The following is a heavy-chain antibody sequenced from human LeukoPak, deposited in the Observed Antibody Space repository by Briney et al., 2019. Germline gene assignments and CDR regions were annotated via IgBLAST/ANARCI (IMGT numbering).Heavy chain of an antibody. D-gene: IGHD6-19*01. CDR1: GVSISSSNSY. J-gene: IGHJ3*02. Sequence: PSETLSLTCTVSGVSISSSNSYWGWIRQPPGKGLEWIGSIYYSGNTYYNASLKSQVSISIDTSKNRFSLKLTSVTAADTAVYYCAREGWQWLVHAFDIWGQGTMVTVSS. V-gene: IGHV4-39*07. CDR2: IYYSGNT. CDR3: AREGWQWLVHAFDI.